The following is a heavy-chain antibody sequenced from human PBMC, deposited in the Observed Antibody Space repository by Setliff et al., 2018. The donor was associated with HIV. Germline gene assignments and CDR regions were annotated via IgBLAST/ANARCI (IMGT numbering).Heavy chain of an antibody. D-gene: IGHD5-12*01. CDR3: ATVVATSLNYVDN. CDR1: GGSISSDDYY. Sequence: SETLSLTCTVSGGSISSDDYYWSWIRQPAGKALEWIGHIYTSGSTNYNSSLKSRVTISIDTSNNQFSLRLSSVTAADTAVYYCATVVATSLNYVDNWGQGTLVTVSS. J-gene: IGHJ4*02. V-gene: IGHV4-61*09. CDR2: IYTSGST.